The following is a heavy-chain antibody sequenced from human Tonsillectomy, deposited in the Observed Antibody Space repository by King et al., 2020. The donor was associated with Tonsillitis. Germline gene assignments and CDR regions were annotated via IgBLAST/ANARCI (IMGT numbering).Heavy chain of an antibody. J-gene: IGHJ6*02. CDR1: GASISRYY. Sequence: QLQESGPGLVKPSETLSLTCTVSGASISRYYWSWIRQPANKGLEWIGRIYTSGSTNYNPSLKSRVTMSLDTSKNQLSLRLSSVTAADTAVYFCARDSGFWSGYPAYYGMDVWGQGTTVTVSS. CDR2: IYTSGST. D-gene: IGHD3-3*01. CDR3: ARDSGFWSGYPAYYGMDV. V-gene: IGHV4-4*07.